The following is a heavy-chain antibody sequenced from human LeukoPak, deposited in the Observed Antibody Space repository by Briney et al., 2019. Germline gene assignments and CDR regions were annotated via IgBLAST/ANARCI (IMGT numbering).Heavy chain of an antibody. CDR3: ARAIRGRNYYDSSGSRVDI. V-gene: IGHV4-34*01. CDR2: INHSGST. J-gene: IGHJ3*02. CDR1: GGSFSGYY. Sequence: SETLSLTCAVYGGSFSGYYWSWIRQPPGKGLEWIGEINHSGSTNYNPSLKSRVTISVDTSKNQFSLKLSSVTAADTAVYYCARAIRGRNYYDSSGSRVDIWGQGTMVTVSS. D-gene: IGHD3-22*01.